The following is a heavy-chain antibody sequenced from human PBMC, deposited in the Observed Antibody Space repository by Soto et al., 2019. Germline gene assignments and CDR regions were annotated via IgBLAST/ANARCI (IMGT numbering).Heavy chain of an antibody. CDR1: GDSITSGGYY. CDR2: VYHSGST. J-gene: IGHJ5*02. V-gene: IGHV4-31*02. D-gene: IGHD5-18*01. CDR3: AILSGYSDGLAVGNWFDP. Sequence: GDSITSGGYYWSWIRQHPGKGLEWIGYVYHSGSTYYNPSLKSRVTISVDPSKIHFSLNISSVTAADTAVFYFAILSGYSDGLAVGNWFDPWGQGTLVTVSS.